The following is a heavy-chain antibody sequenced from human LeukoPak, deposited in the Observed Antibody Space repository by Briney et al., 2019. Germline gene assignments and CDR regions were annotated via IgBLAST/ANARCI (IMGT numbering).Heavy chain of an antibody. J-gene: IGHJ3*02. CDR1: GGSISSYY. V-gene: IGHV4-59*01. CDR3: ASDLSGAAAGHNAFDI. CDR2: IYYSGST. Sequence: SETLSLTCTVSGGSISSYYWSWIRQPPGKGLEWIGYIYYSGSTNYNPSLKSRVTISVDTSKNQFSLKLSSVTAADTAVYYCASDLSGAAAGHNAFDIWGQGTMVTVSS. D-gene: IGHD6-13*01.